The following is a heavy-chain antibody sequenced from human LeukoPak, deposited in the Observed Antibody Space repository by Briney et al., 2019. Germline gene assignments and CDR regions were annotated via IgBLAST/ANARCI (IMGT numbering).Heavy chain of an antibody. CDR3: ARGNYFDDFWSGSYDAFDI. Sequence: ASVKVSCKASGGTFSSYAISWVRQAPGQGLEWMGGIIPIFGTANYAQKFRGRVTITTDESTSTAYMELSSLRSEDTAVYYCARGNYFDDFWSGSYDAFDIWGQGTMVTVSS. CDR1: GGTFSSYA. J-gene: IGHJ3*02. V-gene: IGHV1-69*05. CDR2: IIPIFGTA. D-gene: IGHD3-3*01.